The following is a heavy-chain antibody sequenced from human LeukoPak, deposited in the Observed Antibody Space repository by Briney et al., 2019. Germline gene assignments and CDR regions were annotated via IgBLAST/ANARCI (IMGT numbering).Heavy chain of an antibody. J-gene: IGHJ4*02. Sequence: GESLKISCKGSGYSFTSYWIGWVRQMPGKGLEWMGIIYPGDSDTRYSPSFQGQVTISADKSISTAYLQWSSLKASDTAMYYCARGDVAYCGGDCYYFDYWGQGTLVTVSS. CDR3: ARGDVAYCGGDCYYFDY. D-gene: IGHD2-21*02. CDR2: IYPGDSDT. V-gene: IGHV5-51*01. CDR1: GYSFTSYW.